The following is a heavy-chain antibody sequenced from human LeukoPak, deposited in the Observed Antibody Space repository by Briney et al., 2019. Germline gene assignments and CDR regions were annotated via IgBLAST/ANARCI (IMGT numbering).Heavy chain of an antibody. J-gene: IGHJ4*02. CDR2: IYYSGST. CDR1: GGSISSYY. Sequence: SETLSLTCTVSGGSISSYYWSWIRQPPGKGLEWIGYIYYSGSTNYNPSPKSRVTISVDTSKNQFSLKLSSVTAADTAVYYCARQGGQALDYWGQGTLVTVSS. V-gene: IGHV4-59*08. D-gene: IGHD1-26*01. CDR3: ARQGGQALDY.